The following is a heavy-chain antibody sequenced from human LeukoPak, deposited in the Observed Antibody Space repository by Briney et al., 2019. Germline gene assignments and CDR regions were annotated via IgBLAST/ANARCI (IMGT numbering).Heavy chain of an antibody. CDR1: GFTFSSYW. V-gene: IGHV3-7*01. CDR3: ARDWAGMTTVTTLIGDDAFDI. D-gene: IGHD4-17*01. Sequence: GGSLRPSCAASGFTFSSYWMSWVRQAPGKGLEWVANIKQDGSEKYYVDSVKGRFTISRDNAKNSLYLQMNSLRAEDTAVYYCARDWAGMTTVTTLIGDDAFDIWGQGTMVTVSS. J-gene: IGHJ3*02. CDR2: IKQDGSEK.